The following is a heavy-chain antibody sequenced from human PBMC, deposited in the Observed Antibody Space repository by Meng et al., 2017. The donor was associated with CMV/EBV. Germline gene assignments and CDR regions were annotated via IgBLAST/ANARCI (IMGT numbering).Heavy chain of an antibody. CDR2: IYTSGST. D-gene: IGHD2-2*02. Sequence: VQLQASGPALVKPSETLSLTCTVSGGSISSYYWSWIRQPAGKGLEWIGRIYTSGSTNYNPSLKSRVTMSVDTSKNQFSLKLSSATAADTAVYYCAREIVVVPAAIDNWFDPWGQGTLVTVSS. J-gene: IGHJ5*02. CDR3: AREIVVVPAAIDNWFDP. CDR1: GGSISSYY. V-gene: IGHV4-4*07.